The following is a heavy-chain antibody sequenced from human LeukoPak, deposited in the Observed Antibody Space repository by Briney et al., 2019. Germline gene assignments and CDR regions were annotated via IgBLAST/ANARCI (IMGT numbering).Heavy chain of an antibody. V-gene: IGHV3-64*01. CDR3: ARGAQLTDY. CDR2: IGPDGGTT. D-gene: IGHD6-13*01. J-gene: IGHJ4*02. Sequence: GGSLRLSCAASGFTFYTYGMHWVRQAPGKGLEYVSGIGPDGGTTYYTNSVKGTFTISRDNSKFMLYLQMDSLTADDMAVYYCARGAQLTDYWGQGTLVIVSS. CDR1: GFTFYTYG.